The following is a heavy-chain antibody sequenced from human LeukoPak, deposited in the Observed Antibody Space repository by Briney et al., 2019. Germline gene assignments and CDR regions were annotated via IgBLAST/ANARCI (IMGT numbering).Heavy chain of an antibody. D-gene: IGHD2-2*01. V-gene: IGHV3-74*01. Sequence: GGSLRLSCGASGFTFSSYWMHWVRQAPGKGLVWVSRIKTDGSSTGYADSVKGRFTISRDNAKNTLYLQMNNLRAEDTAVYFCARGIVIIPAGVTDYWGQGTLVTVSS. J-gene: IGHJ4*02. CDR3: ARGIVIIPAGVTDY. CDR1: GFTFSSYW. CDR2: IKTDGSST.